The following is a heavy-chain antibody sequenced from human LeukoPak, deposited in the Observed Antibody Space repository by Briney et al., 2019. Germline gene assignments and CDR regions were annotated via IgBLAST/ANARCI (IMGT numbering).Heavy chain of an antibody. Sequence: PSETLSLTCTVSGGSISSSSYYWGWIRQPPGKGLEWIRSIYYSGSTYYNPSLKSRVTISVDTSKNQFSLKLSSVTAADTAVYYCARQDIVVVPAAINYWGQGTLVTVSS. J-gene: IGHJ4*02. D-gene: IGHD2-2*02. CDR1: GGSISSSSYY. CDR2: IYYSGST. V-gene: IGHV4-39*01. CDR3: ARQDIVVVPAAINY.